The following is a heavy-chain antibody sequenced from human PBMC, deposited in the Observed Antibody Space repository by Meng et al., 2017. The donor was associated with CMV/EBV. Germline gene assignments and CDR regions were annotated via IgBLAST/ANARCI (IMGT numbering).Heavy chain of an antibody. CDR3: ARKGEYSGYDNYYGSVH. D-gene: IGHD3-9*01. CDR1: GFAFSRYS. J-gene: IGHJ4*02. CDR2: ISSVRHYV. V-gene: IGHV3-21*01. Sequence: GGSLRLSCVASGFAFSRYSMNWVRQAPGKGLEWVSSISSVRHYVDYVDSVKGRFTISRDNAKNSLFLQMNSLRADDTAVYYCARKGEYSGYDNYYGSVHWGQGTSVTVSS.